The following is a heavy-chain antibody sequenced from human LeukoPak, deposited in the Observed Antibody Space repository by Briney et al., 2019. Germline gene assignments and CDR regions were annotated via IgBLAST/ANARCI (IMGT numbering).Heavy chain of an antibody. V-gene: IGHV5-51*01. D-gene: IGHD6-13*01. CDR1: GYSFTSYW. Sequence: GESLKISCKGSGYSFTSYWIGWVRPMPGKGLEWMGIIYPGDSDTRYSPSFQGQVTISADKSISTAYLQWSSLKASDTAMYYCATHRHSSSCSSFAPGGQEPLVTAPS. CDR2: IYPGDSDT. J-gene: IGHJ5*02. CDR3: ATHRHSSSCSSFAP.